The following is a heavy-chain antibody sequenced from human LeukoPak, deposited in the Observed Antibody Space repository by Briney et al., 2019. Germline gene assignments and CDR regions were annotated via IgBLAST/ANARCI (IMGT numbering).Heavy chain of an antibody. CDR2: IFHSGST. CDR3: ARDKRGYWEPDY. D-gene: IGHD1-26*01. Sequence: SETLSLTCTVSGGSISSGGYCWSWIRQPPGKGLEWIGDIFHSGSTYYNPSLKSRVTISVDTSKNQFSLKLSSVTAADTAVYYCARDKRGYWEPDYWGQGTLVTVSS. CDR1: GGSISSGGYC. J-gene: IGHJ4*02. V-gene: IGHV4-30-2*01.